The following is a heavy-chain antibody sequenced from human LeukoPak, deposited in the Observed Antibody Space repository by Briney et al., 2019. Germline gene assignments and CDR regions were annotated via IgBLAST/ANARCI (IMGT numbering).Heavy chain of an antibody. D-gene: IGHD3-22*01. CDR1: GFTFSRHW. CDR2: IKQGGSEK. J-gene: IGHJ3*02. Sequence: GGSLRLSCAVSGFTFSRHWMSWVRQAPGKGLEWVANIKQGGSEKYYVDSVKGRFTISRDNAKNSLYLQMNSLRAEDTGVYHCARDRLGSLYDSSGYGAFDIWGQGTMVTVSS. CDR3: ARDRLGSLYDSSGYGAFDI. V-gene: IGHV3-7*01.